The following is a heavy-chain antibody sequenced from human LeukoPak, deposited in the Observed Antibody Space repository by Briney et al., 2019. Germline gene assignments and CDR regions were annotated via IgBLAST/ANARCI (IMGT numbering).Heavy chain of an antibody. D-gene: IGHD6-13*01. CDR2: ISGSGGST. J-gene: IGHJ5*02. CDR1: GFTFSSYA. Sequence: GGSLRLSCAASGFTFSSYAMSWVRQAPGKGLEWVSAISGSGGSTYYADSVKGRSTISRDNSKNTLYLQMNSLRAEDTAVYYCAKDGDLGYSSSWYLSWFDPWGQGTLVTVSS. V-gene: IGHV3-23*01. CDR3: AKDGDLGYSSSWYLSWFDP.